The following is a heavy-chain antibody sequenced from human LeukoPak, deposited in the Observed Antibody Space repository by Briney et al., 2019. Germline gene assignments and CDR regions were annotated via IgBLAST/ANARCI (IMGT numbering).Heavy chain of an antibody. CDR1: GSTFSNYW. D-gene: IGHD3-10*01. V-gene: IGHV3-7*04. CDR2: INEDGSGK. CDR3: ARDSSRASGSSNDC. J-gene: IGHJ4*02. Sequence: PWGSLRLSCAASGSTFSNYWMTWFRQAPGKGLEWVANINEDGSGKYYVDSVKGRFTISRDNAKNSLNLQMTTLRAEDTAVYYCARDSSRASGSSNDCWGQGTLVTVSS.